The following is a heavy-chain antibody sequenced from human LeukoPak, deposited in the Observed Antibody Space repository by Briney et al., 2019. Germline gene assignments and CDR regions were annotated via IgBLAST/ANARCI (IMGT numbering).Heavy chain of an antibody. CDR2: IRSKAYGGTT. CDR1: GFTFGEYA. J-gene: IGHJ4*02. D-gene: IGHD3-22*01. Sequence: GGSLRLSCTGSGFTFGEYAMSWVGQAPGKGLEWVGFIRSKAYGGTTEYAASVKGRFTISRDDSKSIAYLQMNSLKTEDTAVYYCTRVGELYYDSSGYLSLVYWGQGTLVTVSS. V-gene: IGHV3-49*04. CDR3: TRVGELYYDSSGYLSLVY.